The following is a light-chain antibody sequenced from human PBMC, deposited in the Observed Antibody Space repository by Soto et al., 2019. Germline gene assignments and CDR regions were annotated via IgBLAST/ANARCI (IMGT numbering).Light chain of an antibody. V-gene: IGKV3-20*01. J-gene: IGKJ2*01. Sequence: EIVVTQSPGALSLSPGERAILSCRASQSVSNSYLAWYQQKAGQAPRLLIYAASSRATGIPDRFSGSGSGTDFTLTISRLEPEDFAVYYCQQFDGSSYTFGQGTKLEI. CDR3: QQFDGSSYT. CDR1: QSVSNSY. CDR2: AAS.